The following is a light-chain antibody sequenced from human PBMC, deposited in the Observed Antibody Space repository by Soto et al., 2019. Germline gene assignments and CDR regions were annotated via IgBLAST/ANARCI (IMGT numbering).Light chain of an antibody. CDR3: CSYTSRSTWV. CDR1: DSDVGGFNY. Sequence: QSVLAQPASMSGSPGQSITISCTGSDSDVGGFNYVSWYQQHPGKAPKLMIYDVTYRPSGVSHRFSGSKSGNTASLTSSGLQAEDEADYYCCSYTSRSTWVFGGGTKLTVL. CDR2: DVT. V-gene: IGLV2-14*01. J-gene: IGLJ3*02.